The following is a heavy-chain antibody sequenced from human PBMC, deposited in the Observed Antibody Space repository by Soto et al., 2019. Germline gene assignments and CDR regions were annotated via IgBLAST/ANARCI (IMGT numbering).Heavy chain of an antibody. Sequence: ASETLSLTCTVSGGSVSSGGYYWSWIRQHPGKGLEWIGYIYYSGSTYYNPSLKSRVTISVDTSKNQFSLKLSSVTAADTAVYYCARARYGDYRLLDYWGQGTLVTVSS. CDR1: GGSVSSGGYY. V-gene: IGHV4-31*03. CDR2: IYYSGST. J-gene: IGHJ4*02. CDR3: ARARYGDYRLLDY. D-gene: IGHD4-17*01.